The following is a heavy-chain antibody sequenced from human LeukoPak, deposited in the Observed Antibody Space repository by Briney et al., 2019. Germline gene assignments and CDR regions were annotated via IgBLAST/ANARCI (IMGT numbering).Heavy chain of an antibody. J-gene: IGHJ4*02. V-gene: IGHV4-39*07. Sequence: SETLSLTCTVSGGSLSSTSHYWAWIRQPPGKGPEWVGSVYYSGSTYYNPSLKSRVTVSIDMSKNQFSLKLSSVTAADTAMYYCARSWGYDFWSGNLLDYWGQGTLVTVSS. CDR2: VYYSGST. CDR3: ARSWGYDFWSGNLLDY. CDR1: GGSLSSTSHY. D-gene: IGHD3-3*01.